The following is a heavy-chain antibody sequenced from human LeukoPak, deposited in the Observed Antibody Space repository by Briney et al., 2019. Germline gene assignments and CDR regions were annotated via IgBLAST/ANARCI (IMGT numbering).Heavy chain of an antibody. J-gene: IGHJ6*03. CDR1: GGSISSDNYS. V-gene: IGHV4-39*07. Sequence: SETLSLTCTVSGGSISSDNYSWSWIRHPPGNRLEWIGEINHSGNTNSNPSLKSRVTMSVDTSKNQFSLKLSSLTAADTAMYYCARREPHGDYGGKIRYYYYMDVWGKGTTITISS. D-gene: IGHD4-23*01. CDR3: ARREPHGDYGGKIRYYYYMDV. CDR2: INHSGNT.